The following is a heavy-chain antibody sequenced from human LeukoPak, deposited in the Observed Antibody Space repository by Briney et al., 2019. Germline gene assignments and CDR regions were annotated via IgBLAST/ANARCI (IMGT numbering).Heavy chain of an antibody. CDR3: ARGEIYYYYYYMDV. Sequence: ASVKVSCKASGYTFTGYYMHWVRQAPGRGLEWMGWINPNSGGTNYAQKFQGRVTMTRDTSISTAYMELSRLRSDDTAVYYCARGEIYYYYYYMDVWGQGTMVTVSS. D-gene: IGHD5-24*01. CDR1: GYTFTGYY. CDR2: INPNSGGT. V-gene: IGHV1-2*02. J-gene: IGHJ6*03.